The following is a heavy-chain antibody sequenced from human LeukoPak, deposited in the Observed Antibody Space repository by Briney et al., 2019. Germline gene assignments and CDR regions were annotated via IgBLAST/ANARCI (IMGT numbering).Heavy chain of an antibody. CDR3: ARWIPSGSSFDY. Sequence: PSETLSLTCTVSGGSIGSNYWSWIRQPPGKGLEWIGYIYYSGSTYYNPSLKSRVTISAETSKNQFSLRLNSVTAADTAMYYCARWIPSGSSFDYWGQGNLVTVSS. CDR1: GGSIGSNY. V-gene: IGHV4-59*01. D-gene: IGHD2-15*01. J-gene: IGHJ4*02. CDR2: IYYSGST.